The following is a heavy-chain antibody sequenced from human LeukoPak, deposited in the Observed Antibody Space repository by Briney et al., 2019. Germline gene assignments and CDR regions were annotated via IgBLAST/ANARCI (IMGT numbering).Heavy chain of an antibody. V-gene: IGHV3-7*01. Sequence: GGSLRLSCAASGFTFSSYCMSGVRQATGRGLEGVADIKQEGSEKHYGDSVEGRFTISRDNSKNPLNLQLNSLTAEDTAVYYCAKRQGSYFDTSGYYYGWGQGTLVTVSS. CDR3: AKRQGSYFDTSGYYYG. CDR1: GFTFSSYC. D-gene: IGHD3-22*01. CDR2: IKQEGSEK. J-gene: IGHJ4*02.